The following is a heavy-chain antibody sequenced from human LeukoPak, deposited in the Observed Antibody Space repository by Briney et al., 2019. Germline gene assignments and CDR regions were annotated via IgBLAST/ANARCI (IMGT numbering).Heavy chain of an antibody. Sequence: GGSLRLSCAASGFTFSSYDMHWVRQATGKGLGWVSAIGTAGDTYYPGSVKGRFTISRENAKNSLYLQMNSLRAEDTAVYYCARDLVGSSSSYGMDVWGQGTTVTVSS. CDR3: ARDLVGSSSSYGMDV. V-gene: IGHV3-13*01. CDR1: GFTFSSYD. CDR2: IGTAGDT. J-gene: IGHJ6*02. D-gene: IGHD6-13*01.